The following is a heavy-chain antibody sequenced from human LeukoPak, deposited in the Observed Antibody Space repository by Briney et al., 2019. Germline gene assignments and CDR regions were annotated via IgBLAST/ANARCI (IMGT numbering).Heavy chain of an antibody. J-gene: IGHJ4*02. CDR3: ASPRSGYRYTFDY. CDR2: ISTSGST. Sequence: SETLSLTCAVSAASISNYYWSWIRQAPGKGLEWIGYISTSGSTNYNPSLKSRVSISLDTSKNRFSLNLNFVTAADTAVYYCASPRSGYRYTFDYWGQGALDTVSS. CDR1: AASISNYY. D-gene: IGHD3-22*01. V-gene: IGHV4-4*09.